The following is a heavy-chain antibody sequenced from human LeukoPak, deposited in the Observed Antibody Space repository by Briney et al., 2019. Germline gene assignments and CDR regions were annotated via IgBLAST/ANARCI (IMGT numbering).Heavy chain of an antibody. J-gene: IGHJ4*02. CDR1: VFTFSNYW. V-gene: IGHV3-7*01. CDR3: ARDFWGAYRVDFFDY. Sequence: GGSLRLSCAASVFTFSNYWMSWVRRAPGKGREWGANIKQDGSDTYYVDSVRGRFTISRDNAKNSLYLQMNSLRAEAKAVYYCARDFWGAYRVDFFDYWGQGILVTVSS. CDR2: IKQDGSDT. D-gene: IGHD3-3*01.